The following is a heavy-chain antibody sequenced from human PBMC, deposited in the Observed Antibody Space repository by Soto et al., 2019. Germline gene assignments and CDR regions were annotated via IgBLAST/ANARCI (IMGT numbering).Heavy chain of an antibody. D-gene: IGHD4-17*01. CDR1: GGSISSYC. CDR3: ARLRAVTTGYYYMDV. Sequence: SETLSLTCTVSGGSISSYCWSWIRQPPGKGLEWIGYIYYSGSTNYNPSLKSRVTISVDTSKNQFSLKLSSVTAADTAVYYCARLRAVTTGYYYMDVWGNGTTVTVSS. J-gene: IGHJ6*03. V-gene: IGHV4-59*01. CDR2: IYYSGST.